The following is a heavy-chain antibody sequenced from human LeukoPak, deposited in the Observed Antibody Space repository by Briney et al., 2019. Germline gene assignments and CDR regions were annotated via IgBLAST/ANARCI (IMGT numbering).Heavy chain of an antibody. CDR2: IKSDGSST. V-gene: IGHV3-74*01. CDR3: VRSREAVADAFDI. CDR1: GFTFSSYW. J-gene: IGHJ3*02. D-gene: IGHD6-19*01. Sequence: GGSLRLSCAASGFTFSSYWMHWVRQAPGKGLVWVSRIKSDGSSTNYADSVKGRFTISRDNAKNTLYLQMNSLRAEDTAVYYCVRSREAVADAFDIWGQGTMVTVSS.